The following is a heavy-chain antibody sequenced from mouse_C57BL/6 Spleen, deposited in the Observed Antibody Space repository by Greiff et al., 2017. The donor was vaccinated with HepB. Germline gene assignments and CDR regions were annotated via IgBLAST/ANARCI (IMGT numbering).Heavy chain of an antibody. CDR3: ARNRDGYDAPYFDY. V-gene: IGHV2-9-1*01. CDR2: IWTGGGT. CDR1: GFSLTSYA. J-gene: IGHJ2*01. Sequence: VQRVESGPGLVAPSQSLSITCTVSGFSLTSYAISWVRQPPGKGLEWLGVIWTGGGTNYNSALKSRLSISKDNSKSQVFLKMNSLQTDDTARYYCARNRDGYDAPYFDYWGQGTTLTVSS. D-gene: IGHD2-2*01.